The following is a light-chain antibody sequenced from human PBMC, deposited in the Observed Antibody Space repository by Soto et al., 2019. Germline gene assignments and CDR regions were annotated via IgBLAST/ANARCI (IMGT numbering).Light chain of an antibody. V-gene: IGLV2-14*01. J-gene: IGLJ1*01. CDR1: SSDVGGYNY. CDR2: EVS. Sequence: QSVLTQPASVSGSPGQSITISCTGTSSDVGGYNYVSWYQQHPGKAPKFLLYEVSNRPSGVSHRFSGSKSGNTASLTISGLQAEDEADYYCCSFTSSNTHVFGAGTKLTVL. CDR3: CSFTSSNTHV.